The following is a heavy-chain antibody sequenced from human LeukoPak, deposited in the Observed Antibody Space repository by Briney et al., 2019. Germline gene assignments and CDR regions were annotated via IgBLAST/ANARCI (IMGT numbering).Heavy chain of an antibody. Sequence: SSGTLSLTCAVSGGSITTNNKWWSWVRRPPGKGLEWIGEINHGGSSGYNPSLRSRVTISVDASKNQFSLRLSSVTAADTAVYYCARIGSHCSGTSCYGDYWGQGALVTVSS. CDR3: ARIGSHCSGTSCYGDY. J-gene: IGHJ4*02. CDR1: GGSITTNNKW. D-gene: IGHD2-2*01. V-gene: IGHV4-4*02. CDR2: INHGGSS.